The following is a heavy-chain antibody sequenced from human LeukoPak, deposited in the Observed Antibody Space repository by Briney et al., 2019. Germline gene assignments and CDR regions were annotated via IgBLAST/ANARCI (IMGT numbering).Heavy chain of an antibody. Sequence: PSETLSLTCTVSGGSISSCYLSWIRQPPGKGLEWIGYIYYSGSTNYNPSLKSRVTISVDTSKNQFSLKLSSVTAADTAVYYCARGTFGGDRLDYWGQGTLVTVSS. D-gene: IGHD3-16*01. J-gene: IGHJ4*02. CDR3: ARGTFGGDRLDY. CDR1: GGSISSCY. CDR2: IYYSGST. V-gene: IGHV4-59*01.